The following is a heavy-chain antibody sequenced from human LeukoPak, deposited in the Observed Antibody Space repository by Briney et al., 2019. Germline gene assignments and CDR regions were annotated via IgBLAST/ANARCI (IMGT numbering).Heavy chain of an antibody. CDR1: GFTFSSYG. D-gene: IGHD3/OR15-3a*01. Sequence: GGSLRLSCAASGFTFSSYGMHWVRQAPGKGLEWVAFIRYDESNKYYADSVKGRFTISRDNSENTLYLQMNGLRAEDTAIYYCAKEEDWGGNYRGQGTLVTVSS. CDR2: IRYDESNK. J-gene: IGHJ4*02. CDR3: AKEEDWGGNY. V-gene: IGHV3-30*02.